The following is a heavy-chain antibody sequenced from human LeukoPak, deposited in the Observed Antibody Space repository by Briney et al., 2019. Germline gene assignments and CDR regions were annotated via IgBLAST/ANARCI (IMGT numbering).Heavy chain of an antibody. J-gene: IGHJ4*02. Sequence: GGSLRLSCAASGFTFSSYWMSWVRQAPGKGLEWVANIKQDGSEKYYVDSVKGRFTISRDNAKNSLYLQMNSLRAEDTAVYYCARFRLVGSGRPIDYWGQGTLVTVSS. V-gene: IGHV3-7*01. CDR2: IKQDGSEK. CDR3: ARFRLVGSGRPIDY. D-gene: IGHD3-10*01. CDR1: GFTFSSYW.